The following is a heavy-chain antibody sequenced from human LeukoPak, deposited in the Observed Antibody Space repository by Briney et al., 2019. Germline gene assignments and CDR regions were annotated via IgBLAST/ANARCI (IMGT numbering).Heavy chain of an antibody. Sequence: PGGSLRLSCAASGFTFSSYSMNWVRQAPGKGLEWVSYISSSSSTIYYADSVKGRFTISRDNAKNSLYLQMNSLRAEDTAVYYCARRYCSSTSCRYYMDVWGKGTTVTVSS. V-gene: IGHV3-48*01. J-gene: IGHJ6*03. D-gene: IGHD2-2*01. CDR3: ARRYCSSTSCRYYMDV. CDR1: GFTFSSYS. CDR2: ISSSSSTI.